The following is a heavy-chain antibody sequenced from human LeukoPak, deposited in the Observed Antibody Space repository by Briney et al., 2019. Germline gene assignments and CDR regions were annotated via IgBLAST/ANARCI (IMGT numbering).Heavy chain of an antibody. CDR1: GFTFSDYG. J-gene: IGHJ4*02. Sequence: GGSLRLSCAASGFTFSDYGMHWLRQAPGKGLEWVAVISYDGSEEHYGDSVKGRFTISRDNSKHTVYLQMDSLTTEDTAVYYCAKEVATTGWTFPAYWGQGTLVTVSS. CDR3: AKEVATTGWTFPAY. D-gene: IGHD5-12*01. V-gene: IGHV3-30*18. CDR2: ISYDGSEE.